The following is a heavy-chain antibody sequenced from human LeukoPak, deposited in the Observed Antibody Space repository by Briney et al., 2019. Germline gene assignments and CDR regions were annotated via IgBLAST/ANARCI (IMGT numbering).Heavy chain of an antibody. Sequence: KSSETLTLTCTVSGGSISSGSYYWSWIRQPAGKGLEWIGLIYTSGSTDYNPSLKSRVSISVDTSKNQFSLKLSSVTAADTAVYYCARRMGFGEFSDYYFDNWGQGTLVTVSS. CDR2: IYTSGST. D-gene: IGHD3-10*01. CDR1: GGSISSGSYY. CDR3: ARRMGFGEFSDYYFDN. J-gene: IGHJ4*02. V-gene: IGHV4-61*02.